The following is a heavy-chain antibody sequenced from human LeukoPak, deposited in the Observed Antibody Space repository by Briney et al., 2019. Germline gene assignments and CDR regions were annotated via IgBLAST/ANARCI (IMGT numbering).Heavy chain of an antibody. J-gene: IGHJ1*01. CDR1: RASMSSFF. V-gene: IGHV4-59*03. CDR2: IHYSGTT. CDR3: AASGNSWWEGFFHD. D-gene: IGHD2-8*02. Sequence: SETLSLTCTVSRASMSSFFWSWIRQHPGKGLEWIGHIHYSGTTKYNPSLTSRITLSMDTSKSQVSLRLTSVTAADTAMYYCAASGNSWWEGFFHDWGQGTLVSVSS.